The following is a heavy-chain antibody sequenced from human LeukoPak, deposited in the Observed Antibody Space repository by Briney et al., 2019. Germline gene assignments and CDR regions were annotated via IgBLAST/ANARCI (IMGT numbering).Heavy chain of an antibody. CDR2: TSSSGRTI. Sequence: PGGSLRLSCAASGFTFSDYYMSWNRQAPGKGLEWVSYTSSSGRTIYYADSVKGRFTISRDNAKNSLYLQMNSLRAENTAVYYCARDRTYYYGSGSYYFDFWGQGTLVTVSS. J-gene: IGHJ4*02. CDR3: ARDRTYYYGSGSYYFDF. V-gene: IGHV3-11*01. D-gene: IGHD3-10*01. CDR1: GFTFSDYY.